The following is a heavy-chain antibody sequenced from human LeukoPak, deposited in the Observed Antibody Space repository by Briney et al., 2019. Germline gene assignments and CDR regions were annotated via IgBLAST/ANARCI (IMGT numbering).Heavy chain of an antibody. CDR3: ARAEGWFGELLYHPTDY. CDR1: GFTFSSYW. J-gene: IGHJ4*02. D-gene: IGHD3-10*01. Sequence: GGSLRLSCAASGFTFSSYWMSWVRQAPGKGLEWVANIKQDGSEKYYVDSVKGRFTISRDNSKNTLYLQMNSLRAEDTAVYYCARAEGWFGELLYHPTDYWGQGTLVTVSS. CDR2: IKQDGSEK. V-gene: IGHV3-7*01.